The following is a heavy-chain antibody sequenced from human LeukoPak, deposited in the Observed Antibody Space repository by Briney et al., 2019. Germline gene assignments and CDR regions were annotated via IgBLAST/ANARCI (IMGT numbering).Heavy chain of an antibody. CDR3: ARDRVLVTAYYGMDV. CDR1: GGSVSSGSYY. Sequence: PSETLSLTCTVSGGSVSSGSYYWSWIRQPPGKGLEWIGYIYYSGSTNYNPSLKSRVTISVDTSKNQFSLKLSSVTAADTAVYYCARDRVLVTAYYGMDVWGQGTTVTVSS. D-gene: IGHD2-21*02. V-gene: IGHV4-61*01. J-gene: IGHJ6*02. CDR2: IYYSGST.